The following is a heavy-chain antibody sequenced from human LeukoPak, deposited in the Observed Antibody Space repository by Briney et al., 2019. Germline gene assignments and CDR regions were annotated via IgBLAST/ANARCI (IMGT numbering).Heavy chain of an antibody. V-gene: IGHV3-9*03. Sequence: PGRSLRLSCAASGFTFDDYAMHWVRQAPGKGLEWVSGISWNSGSIGYADSVKGRFTISRDNAKNSLYLQMNSLRSEDMAVYYCVQDSYAISSSGSTFASWGQGTLVTVSS. CDR2: ISWNSGSI. J-gene: IGHJ4*02. CDR1: GFTFDDYA. CDR3: VQDSYAISSSGSTFAS. D-gene: IGHD2-2*01.